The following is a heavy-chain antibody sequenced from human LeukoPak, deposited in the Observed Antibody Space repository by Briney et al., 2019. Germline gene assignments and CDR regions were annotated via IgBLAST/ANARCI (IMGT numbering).Heavy chain of an antibody. CDR2: MNPNSGNT. V-gene: IGHV1-8*01. CDR3: ARGLRDSSGREYFQH. J-gene: IGHJ1*01. CDR1: RYTFTSYD. Sequence: ASVKVSCKASRYTFTSYDINWVRQATGQGLEWMGWMNPNSGNTGYAQKFQGRVTMTRNTSISTAYMELSSLRSEDTAVYYCARGLRDSSGREYFQHWGQGTLVTVSS. D-gene: IGHD3-22*01.